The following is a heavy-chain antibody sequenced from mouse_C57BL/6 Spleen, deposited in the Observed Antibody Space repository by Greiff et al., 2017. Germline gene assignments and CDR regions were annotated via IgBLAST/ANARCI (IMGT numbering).Heavy chain of an antibody. J-gene: IGHJ3*01. CDR3: ARPGDYDGAWFAY. D-gene: IGHD2-4*01. V-gene: IGHV5-4*03. Sequence: EVKLVESGGGLVKPGGSLKLSCAASGFTFSSYAMSWVRQTPEKRLEWVATISDGGSYTYYPDNVKGRFTISRDNAKNNLYLQMSHLKSEDTAMYYCARPGDYDGAWFAYWGQGTLVTVSA. CDR1: GFTFSSYA. CDR2: ISDGGSYT.